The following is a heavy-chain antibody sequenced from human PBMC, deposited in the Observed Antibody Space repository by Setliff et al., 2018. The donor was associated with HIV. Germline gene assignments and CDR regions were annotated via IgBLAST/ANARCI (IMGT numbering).Heavy chain of an antibody. J-gene: IGHJ4*03. V-gene: IGHV3-23*01. Sequence: GGSLRLSCAASGFTFSSYAMTWVRQAPGRGLEWVSSITGSGDSTYYANSVKGRFTISRDSSKNTLSLQMSSLRAEDTALYYCAAGGMAAAGPGGGQGTLVTVSS. CDR2: ITGSGDST. CDR3: AAGGMAAAGPG. CDR1: GFTFSSYA. D-gene: IGHD6-13*01.